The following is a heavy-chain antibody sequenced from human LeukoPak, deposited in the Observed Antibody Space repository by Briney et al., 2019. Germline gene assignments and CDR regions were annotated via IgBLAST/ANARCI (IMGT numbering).Heavy chain of an antibody. D-gene: IGHD5-12*01. V-gene: IGHV4-39*07. CDR2: IYYSGST. CDR3: ARDRREYSGYAVYYFDY. Sequence: PSETLSLTCTVSGGSISSSSYYWGWIRQPPGKGLEWIGSIYYSGSTYYNPSLKSRVTISVDTSKNQFSLKLSSVTAADTAVYYCARDRREYSGYAVYYFDYWGQGTLVTVPS. J-gene: IGHJ4*02. CDR1: GGSISSSSYY.